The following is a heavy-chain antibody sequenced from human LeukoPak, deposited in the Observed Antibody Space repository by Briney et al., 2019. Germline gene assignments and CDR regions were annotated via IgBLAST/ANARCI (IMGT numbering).Heavy chain of an antibody. Sequence: ASVKVSCKASGYTFTSYGISWVRQAPGQGLEWMGWISAYNGNTNYAQKFQGRVTMTRDTSISTAYMELSRLRSDDTAVYYCAREVDTAMVRKDDAFDIWGQGTMVTVSS. J-gene: IGHJ3*02. CDR3: AREVDTAMVRKDDAFDI. CDR1: GYTFTSYG. V-gene: IGHV1-18*01. D-gene: IGHD5-18*01. CDR2: ISAYNGNT.